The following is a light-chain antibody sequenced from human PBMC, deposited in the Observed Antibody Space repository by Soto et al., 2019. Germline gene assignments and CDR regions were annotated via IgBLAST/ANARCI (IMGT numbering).Light chain of an antibody. CDR2: GAS. CDR3: QEYGTSTGT. V-gene: IGKV3-20*01. J-gene: IGKJ1*01. CDR1: QSVMNNY. Sequence: EIVLTQSPDTLSLSPGERATLSCRASQSVMNNYLAWYQQRPGQAPRLLIYGASNRALGTPDRFSGSGSGTDFSLIISRLEPEDFAMYYCQEYGTSTGTSGQGTKVEV.